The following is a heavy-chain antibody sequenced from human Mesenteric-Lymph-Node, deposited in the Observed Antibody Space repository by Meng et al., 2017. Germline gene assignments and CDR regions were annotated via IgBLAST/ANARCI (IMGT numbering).Heavy chain of an antibody. CDR1: GGSFSGYY. J-gene: IGHJ4*02. V-gene: IGHV4-34*01. CDR3: GKAPHY. CDR2: LYYSGNT. Sequence: SETLSLTCAVYGGSFSGYYWSWIRQPPGKGLEWIGSLYYSGNTYYNPSLRSRVTISIDTSKNQFSLKLNSVTAADTAVYYCGKAPHYWGQGTLVTVSS.